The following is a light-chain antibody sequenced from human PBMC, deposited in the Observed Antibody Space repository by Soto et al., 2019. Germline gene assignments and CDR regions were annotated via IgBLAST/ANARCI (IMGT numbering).Light chain of an antibody. Sequence: QSVPTQPPSVSGAPGQRVTISCTGSSSNIGAGYAVHWYQQFPGIAPKLLIYDNTNRPSGVPDRFSGSKSGTSASLAITGLQAEDEADYYCQSYDSSLSGSVFGGGTKLTFL. CDR1: SSNIGAGYA. CDR3: QSYDSSLSGSV. CDR2: DNT. V-gene: IGLV1-40*01. J-gene: IGLJ2*01.